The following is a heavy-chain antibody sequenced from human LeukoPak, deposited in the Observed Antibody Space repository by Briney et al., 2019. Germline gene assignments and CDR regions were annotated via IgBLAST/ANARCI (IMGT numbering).Heavy chain of an antibody. CDR1: GGSISSGDYY. D-gene: IGHD6-6*01. CDR3: ARERVAARPFDY. CDR2: INHSGST. Sequence: SETLSLTCTVSGGSISSGDYYWSWIRQPPGKGLEWIGEINHSGSTNYNPSLKSRVTISVDTSKNQFSLKLSSVTAADTAVYYCARERVAARPFDYWGQGTLVTVSS. V-gene: IGHV4-39*07. J-gene: IGHJ4*02.